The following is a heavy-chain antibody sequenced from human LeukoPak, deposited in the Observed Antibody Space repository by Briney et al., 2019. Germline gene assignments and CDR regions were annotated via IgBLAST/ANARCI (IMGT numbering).Heavy chain of an antibody. J-gene: IGHJ5*02. CDR2: ISSSSSTI. Sequence: PGGSLRLSCAASGFTFSSYSMNWVRQAPGKGLEWVSYISSSSSTIYYADSVKGRFTISRDNAKNPPYLQMNSLRAEDTAVYYCARDSNADYVWGSYLNWFDPWGQGTLVTVSS. D-gene: IGHD3-16*02. V-gene: IGHV3-48*01. CDR1: GFTFSSYS. CDR3: ARDSNADYVWGSYLNWFDP.